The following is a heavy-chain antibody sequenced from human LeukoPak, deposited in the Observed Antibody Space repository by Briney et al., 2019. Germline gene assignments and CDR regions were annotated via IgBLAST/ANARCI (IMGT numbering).Heavy chain of an antibody. D-gene: IGHD6-13*01. CDR1: GFTFSTYG. CDR3: ARLHSTAAAGTYDY. V-gene: IGHV3-21*05. J-gene: IGHJ4*02. CDR2: ISSDSSYT. Sequence: PGGSLRLSCTASGFTFSTYGMSWVRQAPGKGLDWISYISSDSSYTRYADSVKGRFTVSRDNAKNSLYLQMNSLRAEDTAVYYCARLHSTAAAGTYDYWGQGTLVTVSS.